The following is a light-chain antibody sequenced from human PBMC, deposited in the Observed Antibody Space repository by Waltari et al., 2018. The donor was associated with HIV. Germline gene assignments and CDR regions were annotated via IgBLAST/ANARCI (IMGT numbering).Light chain of an antibody. J-gene: IGKJ1*01. V-gene: IGKV1-39*01. CDR2: DAS. CDR3: QQSLRSPLI. Sequence: DIQMTQSPSSLSASVRDSVTSTCRASETVTNKLNWYQQKPVQAPKVLIYDASTLQIGAPSRFRCGASWTDFTITITSLPLDDFATYFFQQSLRSPLIFGRGIKV. CDR1: ETVTNK.